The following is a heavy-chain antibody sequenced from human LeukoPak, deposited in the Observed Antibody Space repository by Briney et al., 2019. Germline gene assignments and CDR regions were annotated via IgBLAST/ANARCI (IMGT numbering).Heavy chain of an antibody. J-gene: IGHJ6*03. CDR3: ARGQVDTLYYYYYMDV. Sequence: ASVKVSCKASGYTFTSYDINWVRQATGHGLEWMGWMNPNSGNIFYAQKFQGRLTMTRNISISTAYMELSSLRSEDTAVYYCARGQVDTLYYYYYMDVWGKGTTVTVSS. CDR2: MNPNSGNI. CDR1: GYTFTSYD. V-gene: IGHV1-8*01. D-gene: IGHD5-18*01.